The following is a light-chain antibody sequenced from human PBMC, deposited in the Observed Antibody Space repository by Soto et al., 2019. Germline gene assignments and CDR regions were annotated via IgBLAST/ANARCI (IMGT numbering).Light chain of an antibody. J-gene: IGLJ2*01. V-gene: IGLV2-11*01. CDR3: CSYAGSYTYVV. CDR1: SSDVGGYNY. Sequence: QLVLTQPRSVSGSPGQSVTISCTGTSSDVGGYNYVSWYQQHPGKAPKLMIYDVSKRPSVVPDSFSGSNSGNTASLTISGLQAEDEDDYYCCSYAGSYTYVVFGGGTKVTVL. CDR2: DVS.